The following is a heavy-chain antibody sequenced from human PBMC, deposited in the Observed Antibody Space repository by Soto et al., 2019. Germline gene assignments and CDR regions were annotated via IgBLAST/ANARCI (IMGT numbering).Heavy chain of an antibody. CDR3: ARGHPNSGYDWEDGFDF. CDR2: IGTAGDT. D-gene: IGHD5-12*01. V-gene: IGHV3-13*04. CDR1: GFTFSSYD. J-gene: IGHJ3*01. Sequence: PGQSLKISCAASGFTFSSYDMHWVRQATGKGLEWVSAIGTAGDTYYPGSVKGRFTISRENAKNSLYLQMNSLRAGDTAVYYCARGHPNSGYDWEDGFDFWGQGTMVTVSS.